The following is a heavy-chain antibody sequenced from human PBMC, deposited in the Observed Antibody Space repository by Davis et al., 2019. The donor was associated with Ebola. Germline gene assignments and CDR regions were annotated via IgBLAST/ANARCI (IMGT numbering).Heavy chain of an antibody. CDR1: GGTIRSNY. V-gene: IGHV4-59*01. J-gene: IGHJ4*02. D-gene: IGHD5-24*01. CDR3: ARGEGWLRW. CDR2: IYYSGST. Sequence: SEPLSPTCTVPGGTIRSNYWSWIRQPSGMGLEWIGYIYYSGSTNYNPSLKSRVTISVDTSKNQFSLKLSSVTAADTAVYYCARGEGWLRWWGQGTLVTVSS.